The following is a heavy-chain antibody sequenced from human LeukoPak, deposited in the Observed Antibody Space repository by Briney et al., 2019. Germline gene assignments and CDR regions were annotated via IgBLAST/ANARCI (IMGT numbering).Heavy chain of an antibody. CDR1: GFTFSSYA. J-gene: IGHJ5*02. D-gene: IGHD3-10*01. CDR3: ARRLWFGEQNWFDP. CDR2: IYYSGST. V-gene: IGHV4-39*01. Sequence: GSLRLSCAASGFTFSSYAMSWIRQPPGKGLEWIGSIYYSGSTYYNPSLKGRVTISVDTSKNQFSLKLSSVTAADTAVYYCARRLWFGEQNWFDPWGQGTLVTVSS.